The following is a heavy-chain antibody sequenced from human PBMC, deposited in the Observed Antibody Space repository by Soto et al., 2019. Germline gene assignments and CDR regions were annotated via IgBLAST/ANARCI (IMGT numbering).Heavy chain of an antibody. J-gene: IGHJ3*02. CDR1: GGSISSGGYF. CDR2: IYYSGTT. CDR3: AQQIAATGTGRPCDI. Sequence: QVQLQESGPRLVKPSQTLSLTCTVSGGSISSGGYFWSWIRQHPEKGLDWIGCIYYSGTTYYNPSLKSRMTMSIDTSKNQFSLELRSVTAADTAMYYCAQQIAATGTGRPCDIWGQGAMVTVSS. V-gene: IGHV4-31*03. D-gene: IGHD6-13*01.